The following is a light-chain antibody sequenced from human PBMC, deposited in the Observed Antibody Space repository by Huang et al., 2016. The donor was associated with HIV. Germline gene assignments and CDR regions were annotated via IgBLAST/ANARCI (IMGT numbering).Light chain of an antibody. J-gene: IGKJ5*01. CDR3: QQSYSTLIT. CDR2: SES. CDR1: QSIDCY. Sequence: IQMTQSPSSLSASVGDRVTITCRASQSIDCYLNWYQQKPGKAPKLLIFSESTLHNGGPPRCSGSGAGTDYTLIIDNLQPHDFSTYFCQQSYSTLITFGQGSRLDTK. V-gene: IGKV1-39*01.